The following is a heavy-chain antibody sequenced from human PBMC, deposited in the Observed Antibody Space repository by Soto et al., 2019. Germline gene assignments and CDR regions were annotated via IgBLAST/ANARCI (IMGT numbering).Heavy chain of an antibody. Sequence: PSETLSLTCTVSGASISSGGYYWSWIRQHPGKGLEWIGYIYNSGATYYNPSLRSRVSISVDTSKKQLSLKLTSVTAADTAVYYCASLAYCGGDCWAYFDFWGQGTLVTVSS. CDR3: ASLAYCGGDCWAYFDF. D-gene: IGHD2-21*01. V-gene: IGHV4-31*03. J-gene: IGHJ4*02. CDR2: IYNSGAT. CDR1: GASISSGGYY.